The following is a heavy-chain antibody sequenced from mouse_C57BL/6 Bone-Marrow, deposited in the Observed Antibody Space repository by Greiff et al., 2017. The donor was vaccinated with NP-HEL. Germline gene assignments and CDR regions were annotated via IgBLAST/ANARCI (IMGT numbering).Heavy chain of an antibody. CDR2: IHPNSGST. V-gene: IGHV1-64*01. J-gene: IGHJ4*01. D-gene: IGHD2-2*01. Sequence: QVQLQQPGAELVKPGASVKLSCKASGYTFTSYWMHWVKQRPGQGLEWIGMIHPNSGSTNYNEKFKSKATLTVDKSSSTAYMQLSSLTYEDSAVYYCAPGGLRRGAMDYWGQGTSVTVSS. CDR3: APGGLRRGAMDY. CDR1: GYTFTSYW.